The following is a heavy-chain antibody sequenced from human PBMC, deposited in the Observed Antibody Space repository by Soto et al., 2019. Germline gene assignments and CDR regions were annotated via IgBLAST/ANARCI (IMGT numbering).Heavy chain of an antibody. D-gene: IGHD2-2*01. CDR1: GFPFSSYT. CDR2: RSFDCSRK. J-gene: IGHJ6*02. CDR3: ARDTVTSLTPYQGFYYYGMDV. V-gene: IGHV3-30*09. Sequence: PGGSLRLSCTASGFPFSSYTMHWIRRASGKGLERVGIRSFDCSRKYYADWLKGRIVISRDNSKDSLYLQMDTRRPDDTAIYYCARDTVTSLTPYQGFYYYGMDVWGQGTTVTVSS.